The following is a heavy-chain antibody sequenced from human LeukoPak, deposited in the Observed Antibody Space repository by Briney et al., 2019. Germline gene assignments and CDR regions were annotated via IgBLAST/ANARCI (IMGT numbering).Heavy chain of an antibody. CDR1: GYTFTSNA. V-gene: IGHV7-4-1*02. CDR2: INTNTGNP. Sequence: ASVKVSCKASGYTFTSNAMNWVRQAPGQGLEWMGWINTNTGNPTYAQGFTGRFVFSLDTSVSTAYLQIISLKAEDTAVYYCARSMVRGAGNWFDPWGQGTLVTVSS. CDR3: ARSMVRGAGNWFDP. D-gene: IGHD3-10*01. J-gene: IGHJ5*02.